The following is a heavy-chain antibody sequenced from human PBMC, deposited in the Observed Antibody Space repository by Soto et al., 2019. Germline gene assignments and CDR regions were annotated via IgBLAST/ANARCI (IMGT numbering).Heavy chain of an antibody. D-gene: IGHD3-3*01. V-gene: IGHV3-33*01. CDR3: ARADDCWRGNYTNFDY. Sequence: PGGFLRLSCAASGFTFRSYGLHWVRKAPSKGLEWVAVIWYDGSNKYYADSVKGRFPISRDNSKNTLSLQMNSLRAEDTAVYYCARADDCWRGNYTNFDYWRQGTMVAVSS. CDR2: IWYDGSNK. J-gene: IGHJ4*02. CDR1: GFTFRSYG.